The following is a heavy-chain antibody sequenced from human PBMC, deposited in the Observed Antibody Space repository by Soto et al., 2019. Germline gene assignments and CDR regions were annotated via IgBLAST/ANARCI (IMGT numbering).Heavy chain of an antibody. Sequence: PEETLSLTCTVSGGSMTSSNWWNWVRQSPGKGLEWIGEAHHSGRTNYNPSLKSRVTISVDKSKNHFSLKLSSVTAADTAVYYCSRSEATGLDYWGQGTLVTVSS. CDR1: GGSMTSSNW. CDR3: SRSEATGLDY. J-gene: IGHJ4*02. CDR2: AHHSGRT. D-gene: IGHD1-26*01. V-gene: IGHV4-4*02.